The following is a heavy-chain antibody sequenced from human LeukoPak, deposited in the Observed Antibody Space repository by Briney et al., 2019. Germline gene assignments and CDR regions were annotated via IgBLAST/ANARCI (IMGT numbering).Heavy chain of an antibody. Sequence: GGSLRISCAASGFTFSSYAMSWVRQAPGKGLEWVSAISGSGGSTYYADSVKGRFTISRDNSKNTLYLQMDSLRAEDTAVYYCAKDVLLWFGEGNYFDYWGQGTLVTVSS. V-gene: IGHV3-23*01. D-gene: IGHD3-10*01. CDR1: GFTFSSYA. CDR3: AKDVLLWFGEGNYFDY. J-gene: IGHJ4*02. CDR2: ISGSGGST.